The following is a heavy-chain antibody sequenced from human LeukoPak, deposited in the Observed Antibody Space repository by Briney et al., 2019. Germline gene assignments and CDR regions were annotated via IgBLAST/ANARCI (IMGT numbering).Heavy chain of an antibody. V-gene: IGHV3-15*01. D-gene: IGHD2-8*01. J-gene: IGHJ4*02. CDR3: TAGLGLTNDDS. CDR2: IKENAVGGAI. CDR1: GFNFIQAW. Sequence: GGSLRLSCGASGFNFIQAWMSWVRQTPGKGLEWIGRIKENAVGGAIDYAAPVQGRFTTSRDDSRNTVYLDMNSLKTEDTAVYYCTAGLGLTNDDSWGQGTLVTVSS.